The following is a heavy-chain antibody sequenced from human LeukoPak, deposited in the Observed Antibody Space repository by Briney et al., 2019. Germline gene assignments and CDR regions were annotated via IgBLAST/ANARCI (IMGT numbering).Heavy chain of an antibody. CDR1: GFTFSSYA. Sequence: GGTLRLSCAASGFTFSSYAMSWVRQAPGKGLEWVSAISGSGGSTYYADSVKGRSTISRDNSKNTVYLQMNSLRAEDTAVYYCAKHSSSWYVASYFDYWGQGTLVTVSS. CDR3: AKHSSSWYVASYFDY. J-gene: IGHJ4*02. CDR2: ISGSGGST. V-gene: IGHV3-23*01. D-gene: IGHD6-13*01.